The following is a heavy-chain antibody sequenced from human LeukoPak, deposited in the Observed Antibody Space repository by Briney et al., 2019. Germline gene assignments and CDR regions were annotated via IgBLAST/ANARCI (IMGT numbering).Heavy chain of an antibody. Sequence: PSETLSLTCTVSGGSISSGDYYWSWIRQPPGKGLEWIGYIYYSGSTYYNPSLKSRVTISVDTSKNQFSLKLSSVTAADTAVYYCARNLGYYYDSSGYYYYGMDVWGQGTTVTVSS. CDR2: IYYSGST. D-gene: IGHD3-22*01. CDR1: GGSISSGDYY. V-gene: IGHV4-30-4*01. CDR3: ARNLGYYYDSSGYYYYGMDV. J-gene: IGHJ6*02.